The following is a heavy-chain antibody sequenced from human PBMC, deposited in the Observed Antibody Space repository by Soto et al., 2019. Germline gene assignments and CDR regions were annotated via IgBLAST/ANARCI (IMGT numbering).Heavy chain of an antibody. CDR3: AKRHYYGSGSFAVAT. V-gene: IGHV3-23*01. D-gene: IGHD3-10*01. Sequence: EVRLLESGGGLVQPGGSLRLSCAGSGFTFSSNAMSWVRQAPGKGLEWVSSVSGDGYASDYADSVKGRFTVSRHNSKNTLYRQMNSLRAEDAAVYYCAKRHYYGSGSFAVATWGQGTLVTVSS. J-gene: IGHJ4*01. CDR2: VSGDGYAS. CDR1: GFTFSSNA.